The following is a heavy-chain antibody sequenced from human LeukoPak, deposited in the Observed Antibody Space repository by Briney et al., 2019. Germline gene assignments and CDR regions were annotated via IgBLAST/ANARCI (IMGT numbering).Heavy chain of an antibody. V-gene: IGHV1-3*01. CDR1: GYTFTSYA. CDR2: INAGNGNT. J-gene: IGHJ3*02. Sequence: ASVKVSCKASGYTFTSYAMHWVRQAPGQRLEWMGWINAGNGNTKYSQKFQGRVTITRDTSASTAYMELSSLRSEDTAVYYYASNIAAAGPGGAFDIWGQGTMVTVSS. D-gene: IGHD6-13*01. CDR3: ASNIAAAGPGGAFDI.